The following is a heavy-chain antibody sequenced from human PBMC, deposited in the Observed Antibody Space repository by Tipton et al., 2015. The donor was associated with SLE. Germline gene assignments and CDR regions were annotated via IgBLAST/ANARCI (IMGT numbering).Heavy chain of an antibody. D-gene: IGHD3-10*01. CDR2: IYYNGTT. J-gene: IGHJ5*02. V-gene: IGHV4-39*07. CDR3: ARRGVYGSAMWDWFDP. CDR1: GGSISSSDHY. Sequence: TLSLTCTVSGGSISSSDHYWGWIRQPPGKGFEWIGSIYYNGTTYYNPALKSRVTTSMATSRNQFSLKLSSVTAADTAVYFCARRGVYGSAMWDWFDPWGQGTLVTASS.